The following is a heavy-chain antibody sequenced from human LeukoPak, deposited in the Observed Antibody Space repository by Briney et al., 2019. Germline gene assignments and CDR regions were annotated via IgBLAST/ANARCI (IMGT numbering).Heavy chain of an antibody. CDR1: GGSISSYY. J-gene: IGHJ6*03. V-gene: IGHV4-59*01. CDR2: LYYSGST. D-gene: IGHD3-10*01. CDR3: ARAVVRGRYYMDV. Sequence: PSETLSLTCTVSGGSISSYYWTWIRQPPGKGLEWIGSLYYSGSTNYNPSLKSRVTISVDTSKNQFSLKLSSVTAADTAVYYCARAVVRGRYYMDVWGKGTTVTISS.